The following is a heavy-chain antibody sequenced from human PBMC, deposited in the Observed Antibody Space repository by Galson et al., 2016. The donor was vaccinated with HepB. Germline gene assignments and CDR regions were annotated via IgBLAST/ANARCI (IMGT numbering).Heavy chain of an antibody. Sequence: LRLSCAASGFTFNYYYMSWIRQTPGKGLEWIGYIYYSGSTNYNPSLKSRVTISVDTSKNHLSLKLSSVTAADTAVYYCARHPILGATFFDYWGQGTLVTVSS. D-gene: IGHD1-26*01. J-gene: IGHJ4*02. CDR3: ARHPILGATFFDY. CDR1: GFTFNYYY. V-gene: IGHV4-59*08. CDR2: IYYSGST.